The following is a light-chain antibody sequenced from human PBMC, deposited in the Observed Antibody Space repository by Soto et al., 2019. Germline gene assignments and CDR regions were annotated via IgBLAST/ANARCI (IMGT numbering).Light chain of an antibody. J-gene: IGLJ3*02. Sequence: QSALTQPASVSGSPGQSITISCTGTSSDVGGYNYVSWYQQHPGKAPKLMIYDVSNRPSGVSNRFSGSKSGNTASLTISGLQAEDEDYYYCSSYTSSSTWVFGGGTKLTVL. CDR2: DVS. CDR3: SSYTSSSTWV. V-gene: IGLV2-14*01. CDR1: SSDVGGYNY.